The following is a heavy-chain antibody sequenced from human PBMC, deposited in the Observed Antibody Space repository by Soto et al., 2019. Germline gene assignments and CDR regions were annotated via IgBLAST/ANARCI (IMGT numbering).Heavy chain of an antibody. Sequence: GGSLRLSCAASGFTFSSYAMSWVRQAPGKGLEWVSAISGSGGSTYYADSVKGRFTISRDNSKNTLYLQMNSLRAEDTAVYYCAKDLKGIXMIVVVPNNYYYYGMDVWGQGTTVTVSS. D-gene: IGHD3-22*01. V-gene: IGHV3-23*01. CDR1: GFTFSSYA. CDR3: AKDLKGIXMIVVVPNNYYYYGMDV. CDR2: ISGSGGST. J-gene: IGHJ6*02.